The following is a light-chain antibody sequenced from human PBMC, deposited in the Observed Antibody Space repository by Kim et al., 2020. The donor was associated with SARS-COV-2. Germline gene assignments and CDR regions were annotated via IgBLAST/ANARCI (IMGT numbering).Light chain of an antibody. CDR2: RNN. Sequence: QAGLTQPPSVSKGLGQTATLTCTGNNNNVGNQGAAWLQQHQGHPPKLLSYRNNNRPSGISERFSASRSGDTASLTITGLQPEEETDYYCSAWDSSLNVWVFGGGTQLTVL. CDR3: SAWDSSLNVWV. CDR1: NNNVGNQG. V-gene: IGLV10-54*04. J-gene: IGLJ3*02.